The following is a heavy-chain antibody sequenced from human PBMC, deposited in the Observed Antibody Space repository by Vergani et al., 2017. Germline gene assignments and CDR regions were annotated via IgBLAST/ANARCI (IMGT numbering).Heavy chain of an antibody. D-gene: IGHD3-3*01. J-gene: IGHJ4*02. CDR1: GGSISSYY. CDR3: ARADYDFWSGYYLDY. Sequence: QVQLQESGPGLVKPSETLSLTCTVSGGSISSYYWSWIRQPPGKGLEWIGYIYYSGSTNYNPSLKSRVTRSVDTSKNQFSLKLSSVTAADTAVYYCARADYDFWSGYYLDYWGQGTLVTVSS. V-gene: IGHV4-59*01. CDR2: IYYSGST.